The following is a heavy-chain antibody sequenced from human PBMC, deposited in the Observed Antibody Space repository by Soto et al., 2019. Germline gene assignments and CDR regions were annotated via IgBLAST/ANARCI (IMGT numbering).Heavy chain of an antibody. Sequence: SETLSLTCTVSGGSISSGDYYWSWIRQPPGKGLEWIGYIYYSGSTYYNPSLKSRVTISVDTSKNQFSLKLSSVTAADTAVYYCAREPKYCSGGSCYLSGLDYWGQGTLVTVS. CDR3: AREPKYCSGGSCYLSGLDY. CDR1: GGSISSGDYY. V-gene: IGHV4-30-4*01. CDR2: IYYSGST. D-gene: IGHD2-15*01. J-gene: IGHJ4*02.